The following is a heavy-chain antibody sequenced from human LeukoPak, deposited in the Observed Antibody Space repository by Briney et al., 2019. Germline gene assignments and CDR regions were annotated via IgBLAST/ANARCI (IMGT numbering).Heavy chain of an antibody. Sequence: PGGSLRLSCAASGFTSSSYWMSWVRQAPGKGLEWVANIKQDGSEKYYVDSVKGRFTISRDNAKNSLYLQMNSLRAEDTAVYYCARDAAAAGTYYFDYWGQGTLVTVSS. D-gene: IGHD6-13*01. V-gene: IGHV3-7*01. J-gene: IGHJ4*02. CDR3: ARDAAAAGTYYFDY. CDR2: IKQDGSEK. CDR1: GFTSSSYW.